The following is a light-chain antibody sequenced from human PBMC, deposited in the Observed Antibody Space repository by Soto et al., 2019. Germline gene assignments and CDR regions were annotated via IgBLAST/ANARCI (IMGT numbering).Light chain of an antibody. CDR2: EAS. CDR1: QNINNW. CDR3: QQYTSYSYT. V-gene: IGKV1-5*03. J-gene: IGKJ2*01. Sequence: MTQSPLSLPVTPGEPASITCRASQNINNWLAWYQQKPGKAPKLLIYEASNLQSGVPSRFSGSGSGTEFILTISSLQPDDFATYYCQQYTSYSYTFGQGTKVDIK.